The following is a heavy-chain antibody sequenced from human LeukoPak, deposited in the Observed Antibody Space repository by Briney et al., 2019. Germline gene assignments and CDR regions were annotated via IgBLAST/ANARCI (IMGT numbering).Heavy chain of an antibody. CDR3: ARELNGAFDP. CDR2: MSTSDSPI. CDR1: AFTLSTYA. Sequence: GGSLRLSCAASAFTLSTYAMSWIRQAPGKGLEWVSYMSTSDSPIYYTDSVKGRFTISRDNAKNSLYLQMNSLRASDTAVYYCARELNGAFDPWGQGTLVTVSS. V-gene: IGHV3-11*04. D-gene: IGHD1-1*01. J-gene: IGHJ5*02.